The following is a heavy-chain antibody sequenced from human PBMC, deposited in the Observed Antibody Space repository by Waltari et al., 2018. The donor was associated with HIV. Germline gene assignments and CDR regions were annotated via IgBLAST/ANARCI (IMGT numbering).Heavy chain of an antibody. CDR1: RFTFSSYS. CDR2: ISSGSVYI. J-gene: IGHJ3*02. Sequence: EVQLVESGGGLVKPGGSLRLSCAASRFTFSSYSMNWVRQAPGKGLEGVSSISSGSVYIYYADSGKGRFTISRDNAKNSLYLQMNSLRAEDTAVYYCARDEAEMATLTAFDIWGQGTMVTVSS. CDR3: ARDEAEMATLTAFDI. D-gene: IGHD5-12*01. V-gene: IGHV3-21*01.